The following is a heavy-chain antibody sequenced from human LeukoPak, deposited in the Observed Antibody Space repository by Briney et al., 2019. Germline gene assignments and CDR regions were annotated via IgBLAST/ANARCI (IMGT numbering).Heavy chain of an antibody. CDR2: SFYSGGT. CDR3: ARDGHRGQQRGGMFYYGMDV. CDR1: GDSMSSYY. Sequence: SETLSLTCTGSGDSMSSYYWSWIRQSPGRGLEWIGFSFYSGGTDYNPSLESRVTISVDTSKKQFSLKLRSVTAADTAVYYCARDGHRGQQRGGMFYYGMDVWGQGTTVIVFS. J-gene: IGHJ6*02. D-gene: IGHD6-13*01. V-gene: IGHV4-59*01.